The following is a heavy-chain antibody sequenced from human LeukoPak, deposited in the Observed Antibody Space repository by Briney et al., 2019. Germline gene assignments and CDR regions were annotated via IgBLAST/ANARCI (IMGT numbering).Heavy chain of an antibody. D-gene: IGHD4-17*01. J-gene: IGHJ6*03. CDR1: GFIFDDYG. V-gene: IGHV3-20*04. CDR3: ARDQPLTVSTWGYFYYYMDV. CDR2: INWNGGIT. Sequence: GGSLRLSCAASGFIFDDYGMSWVRQAPGKGLEWVSGINWNGGITTYADSVKGRFTISRDNAKNSLYLQMNSLRAEDTAVYFCARDQPLTVSTWGYFYYYMDVWGRGTTVTVSS.